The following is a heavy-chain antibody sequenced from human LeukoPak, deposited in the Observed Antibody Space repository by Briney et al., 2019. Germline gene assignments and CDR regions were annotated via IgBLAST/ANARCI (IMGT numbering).Heavy chain of an antibody. Sequence: KPSETLSLTCAVYGGSFSGYYWSWIRQPPGKGLEWIGEINHSGSNNYNPSLKSRVTISVDTSKNQFSLKLSSVTAADTAVYYCARDKGHDYVWGSYRYTSHFDYWGQGTLVTVSS. D-gene: IGHD3-16*02. CDR1: GGSFSGYY. CDR2: INHSGSN. V-gene: IGHV4-34*01. CDR3: ARDKGHDYVWGSYRYTSHFDY. J-gene: IGHJ4*02.